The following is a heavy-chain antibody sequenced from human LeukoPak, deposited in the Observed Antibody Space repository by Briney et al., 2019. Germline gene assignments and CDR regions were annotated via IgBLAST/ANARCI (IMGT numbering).Heavy chain of an antibody. CDR2: AYFNGIT. J-gene: IGHJ4*02. V-gene: IGHV4-59*11. CDR1: GVSITSHF. CDR3: ARDEGSPGALDH. Sequence: PSETLSPTCTVSGVSITSHFWSWIRQSPGQGLEWIDYAYFNGITNYNPSLKSRVTISVDTSKNQFSLRLSSVTAADTAVYYCARDEGSPGALDHWGQGTLVTVSS. D-gene: IGHD3-10*01.